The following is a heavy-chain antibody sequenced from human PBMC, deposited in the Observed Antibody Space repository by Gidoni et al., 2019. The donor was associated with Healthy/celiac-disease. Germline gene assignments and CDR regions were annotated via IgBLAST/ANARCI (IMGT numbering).Heavy chain of an antibody. CDR1: GYTFTSYY. CDR3: ARGYYEFGSGYGGNWFDP. CDR2: LKPRGGST. V-gene: IGHV1-46*01. Sequence: QVQLVQSGAEVKMPGASVKVSCKASGYTFTSYYMHWVRQAPGQGLVWMGILKPRGGSTSYAQKSQGRVTMTRDTSTIPVSMELSSLRSEDTAVYYCARGYYEFGSGYGGNWFDPWGHGTLVTVSS. J-gene: IGHJ5*02. D-gene: IGHD3-3*01.